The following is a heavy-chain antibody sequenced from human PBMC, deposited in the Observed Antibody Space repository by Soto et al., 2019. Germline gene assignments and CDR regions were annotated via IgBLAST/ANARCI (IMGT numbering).Heavy chain of an antibody. V-gene: IGHV4-61*01. D-gene: IGHD6-13*01. CDR1: GGSVSSGSYY. J-gene: IGHJ6*02. CDR2: IYYSGST. Sequence: SEILSLTCTVSGGSVSSGSYYWSWIRQPPGKGLEWIGYIYYSGSTNYNPSLKSRVTISVDTSKNQFSLKLSSVTAADTAVYHCARSADGYNLFYYYYYGMDVWGQGTTVTVSS. CDR3: ARSADGYNLFYYYYYGMDV.